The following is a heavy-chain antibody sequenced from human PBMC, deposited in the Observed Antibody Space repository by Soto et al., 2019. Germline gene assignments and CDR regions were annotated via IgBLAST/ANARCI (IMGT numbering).Heavy chain of an antibody. Sequence: QVQLVQSGAEVKKPGASVKVSCKASGYTFTSYDINWLRLAPGQGLEWMGWMNGDRDNTGCAQKFQGRLTMTKDTSKSTAYMELSSLTSEDTAVYYCTRRTIAHWYFELWGRGTLVTVSS. V-gene: IGHV1-8*01. CDR3: TRRTIAHWYFEL. CDR2: MNGDRDNT. D-gene: IGHD1-1*01. CDR1: GYTFTSYD. J-gene: IGHJ2*01.